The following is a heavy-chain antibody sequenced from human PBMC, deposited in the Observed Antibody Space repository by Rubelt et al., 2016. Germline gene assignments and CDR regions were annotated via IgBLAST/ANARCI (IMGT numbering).Heavy chain of an antibody. D-gene: IGHD4-23*01. J-gene: IGHJ2*01. V-gene: IGHV4-34*01. Sequence: QVQLQQWGAGLLKPSETLSLPCAVYGGSFSGYYWSWIRQPQGKGLEWIGEINHSGSTNYNPSLKSRVTISLDTPKNQLSLRLSGVRAADTAVYDWARGCGGKYESLRYFDVWGRGTLVTVSS. CDR1: GGSFSGYY. CDR2: INHSGST. CDR3: ARGCGGKYESLRYFDV.